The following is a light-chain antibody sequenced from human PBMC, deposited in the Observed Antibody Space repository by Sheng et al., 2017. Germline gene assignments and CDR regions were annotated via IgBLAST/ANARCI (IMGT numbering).Light chain of an antibody. CDR3: HQYGSPPET. J-gene: IGKJ1*01. CDR1: QDVSTAY. V-gene: IGKV3-20*01. Sequence: EIVLTQSPGTLSLSPGERATLSCRASQDVSTAYLAWYQHKPGQAPRLLIHGASSRATGVPDRFSGSGSGTDFTLTISRLEPEDTAIYYCHQYGSPPETFGQGTKVEIK. CDR2: GAS.